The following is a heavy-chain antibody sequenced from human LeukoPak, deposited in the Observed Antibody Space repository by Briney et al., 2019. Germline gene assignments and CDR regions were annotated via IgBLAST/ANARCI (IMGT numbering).Heavy chain of an antibody. CDR1: GYTFTDYY. D-gene: IGHD3-9*01. V-gene: IGHV1-2*02. Sequence: PGASVKVSCKTSGYTFTDYYIHWVRQAPGQGLESTGWINPKIGGTNYAPRFQGRVSMTSDTSITTAYMQLRRVTSDDTAVYYCARDSSRRPQKYDIATSFSTENWGQGTLVAVSS. J-gene: IGHJ4*02. CDR3: ARDSSRRPQKYDIATSFSTEN. CDR2: INPKIGGT.